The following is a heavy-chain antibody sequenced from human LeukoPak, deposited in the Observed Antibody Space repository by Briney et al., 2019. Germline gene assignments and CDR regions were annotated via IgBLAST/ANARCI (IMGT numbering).Heavy chain of an antibody. D-gene: IGHD1-7*01. CDR2: INDSGRT. CDR1: SLSFSNYY. Sequence: PSETLSFTCAGYSLSFSNYYWSWIRQTPGKGMKWMGEINDSGRTNYNPSLMSRVTVSVDTSKNQFSLRLTSVTATDTAVYYCARRWNYGRNYYIDVWGKGPRSASP. V-gene: IGHV4-34*01. CDR3: ARRWNYGRNYYIDV. J-gene: IGHJ6*03.